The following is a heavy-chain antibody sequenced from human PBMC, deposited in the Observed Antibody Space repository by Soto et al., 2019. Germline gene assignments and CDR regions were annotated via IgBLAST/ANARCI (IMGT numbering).Heavy chain of an antibody. J-gene: IGHJ5*02. CDR2: IIPIFGTA. CDR1: GGTFSSYA. Sequence: QVQLVQSGAEVKKPGSSVKVSCKASGGTFSSYAISWVRQAPGQGLEWMGGIIPIFGTANYAQKFQGRVTITADESTSTAYMERSSLRSEDTAVYYCARDRCSSTSCYIGPNWFDPWGQGTLVTVSS. CDR3: ARDRCSSTSCYIGPNWFDP. D-gene: IGHD2-2*02. V-gene: IGHV1-69*01.